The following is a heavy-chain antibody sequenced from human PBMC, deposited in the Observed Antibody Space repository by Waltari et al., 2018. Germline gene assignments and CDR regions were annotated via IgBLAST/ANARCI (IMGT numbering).Heavy chain of an antibody. J-gene: IGHJ3*02. CDR3: ARGLRVRTFDI. V-gene: IGHV4-34*01. CDR2: LTHSGST. CDR1: GGSFSGYY. Sequence: QVQLQQWGAGLLKPSETLSLSCAVDGGSFSGYYWTWVRQSPGKGLEWIGELTHSGSTYYNPSLKSRVTISVDSSKNQFSLRLTSVTAADTAVYYCARGLRVRTFDIWGQGTMVNVSS. D-gene: IGHD3-22*01.